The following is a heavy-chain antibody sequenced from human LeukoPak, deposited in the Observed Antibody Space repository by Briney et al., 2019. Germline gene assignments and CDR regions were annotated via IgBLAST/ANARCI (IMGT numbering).Heavy chain of an antibody. CDR1: GGSISSYY. CDR3: ARDSGPRFDY. D-gene: IGHD6-19*01. Sequence: PSETLSLTCTVSGGSISSYYWSWIRQPPGKGLEWIGYIYYSGSTNYNPSLKSRVTISVDTSKYQFSLKVSSVTAADTAVYYCARDSGPRFDYWGQGTLVTVSS. V-gene: IGHV4-59*01. J-gene: IGHJ4*02. CDR2: IYYSGST.